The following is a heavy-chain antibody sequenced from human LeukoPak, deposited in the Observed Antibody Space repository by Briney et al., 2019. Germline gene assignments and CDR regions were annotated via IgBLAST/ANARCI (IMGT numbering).Heavy chain of an antibody. D-gene: IGHD3-22*01. CDR3: AKDSRGYQDYFAY. J-gene: IGHJ4*02. CDR2: MSGRGGST. CDR1: GFTFSSYG. Sequence: PGGTLRLSCAASGFTFSSYGMSWVRQAPGKGLEWGSVMSGRGGSTYYAASVKGRFTISRDNSKNTLYLQMNSLRVEDTAVYYCAKDSRGYQDYFAYWGQGTLVTVSS. V-gene: IGHV3-23*01.